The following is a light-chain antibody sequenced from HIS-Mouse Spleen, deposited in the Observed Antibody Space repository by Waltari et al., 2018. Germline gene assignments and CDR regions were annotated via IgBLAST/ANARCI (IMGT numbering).Light chain of an antibody. Sequence: QSALTQPASVSGSPGQSITLSCTGTSTDVSGYNYVSWYQQHPGKAPKLMIYEVSNRPSGVSNRFSGSKSGNTASLTISGLQAEDEADYYCCSYAGSSTVVFGGGTKLTVL. CDR3: CSYAGSSTVV. CDR2: EVS. CDR1: STDVSGYNY. J-gene: IGLJ2*01. V-gene: IGLV2-14*01.